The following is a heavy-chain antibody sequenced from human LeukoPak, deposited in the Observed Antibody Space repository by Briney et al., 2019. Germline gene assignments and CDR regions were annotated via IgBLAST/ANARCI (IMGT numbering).Heavy chain of an antibody. J-gene: IGHJ5*02. D-gene: IGHD3-22*01. CDR1: GGSISSSNSY. CDR3: ARYYYDSSGYYYAVDP. CDR2: IYYSGST. Sequence: PSETLSLTCTVSGGSISSSNSYWVWIRQPPGKGLEWIGYIYYSGSTNYNPSLKSRVTISVDTSKNQFSLKLSSVTAADTAVYYCARYYYDSSGYYYAVDPWGQGTLVTVSS. V-gene: IGHV4-61*05.